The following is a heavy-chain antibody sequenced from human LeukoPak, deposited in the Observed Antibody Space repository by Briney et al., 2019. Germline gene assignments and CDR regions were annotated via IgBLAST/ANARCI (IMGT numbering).Heavy chain of an antibody. CDR3: ARDRSANGGSDY. CDR1: GFTFSSYG. J-gene: IGHJ4*02. D-gene: IGHD4-23*01. CDR2: IWYDGSNK. Sequence: GGSLRLSCAASGFTFSSYGMHWVRQAPGKGLEWVAVIWYDGSNKYYADSVKGRFTNSRDNSKNTLYLQMNSLRAEDTAVYYCARDRSANGGSDYWGQGTLVTVSS. V-gene: IGHV3-33*01.